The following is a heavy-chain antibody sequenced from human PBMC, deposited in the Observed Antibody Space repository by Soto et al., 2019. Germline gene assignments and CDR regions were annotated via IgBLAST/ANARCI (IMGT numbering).Heavy chain of an antibody. CDR3: AASGRDVVGYNYKHTEGLDI. V-gene: IGHV1-69*01. J-gene: IGHJ3*02. CDR2: IIPLFNVA. D-gene: IGHD1-20*01. Sequence: QVQLVQSGPEVKKPGSSVKVSCEASGGTFSNFAVNWVRQAPGQGLEWVGGIIPLFNVAKYAQKFEGRVTIVGDDSTSTAYVDLCSTRSEESAVYSCAASGRDVVGYNYKHTEGLDIWGRGTIDIVSS. CDR1: GGTFSNFA.